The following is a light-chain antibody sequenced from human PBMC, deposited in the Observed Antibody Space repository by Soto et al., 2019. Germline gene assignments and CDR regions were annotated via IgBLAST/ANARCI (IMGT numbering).Light chain of an antibody. CDR2: WAS. Sequence: DIVMTQSPDSLAVSLGERATINCKSSQSVSYSSDNKNYLVWYQQKPGQPPKLLIYWASTRESGVPDRFGGSGSGTDFTLTISSLQAEDVAIYYCQQYYTTPWTFGQGTKVEIK. CDR1: QSVSYSSDNKNY. CDR3: QQYYTTPWT. J-gene: IGKJ1*01. V-gene: IGKV4-1*01.